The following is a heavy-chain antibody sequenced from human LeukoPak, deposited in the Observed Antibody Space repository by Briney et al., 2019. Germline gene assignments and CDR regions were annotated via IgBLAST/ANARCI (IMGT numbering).Heavy chain of an antibody. CDR3: ARGVGPGNAFDI. CDR1: GFTFSTYA. V-gene: IGHV3-23*01. CDR2: ISSSGAST. Sequence: PGGSLRLSCAASGFTFSTYAMSWVRQVPGKGLEWVSEISSSGASTYYADSVKGRFTISRDNSKNTLYLQMNSLRAEDTAVYYCARGVGPGNAFDIWGQGTMVTVSS. D-gene: IGHD1-26*01. J-gene: IGHJ3*02.